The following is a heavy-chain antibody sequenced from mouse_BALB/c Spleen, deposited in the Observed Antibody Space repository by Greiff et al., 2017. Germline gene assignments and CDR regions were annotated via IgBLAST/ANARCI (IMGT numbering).Heavy chain of an antibody. J-gene: IGHJ4*01. CDR1: GFSLTSYG. Sequence: QVQLQQSGPGLVQPSQCLSITCTASGFSLTSYGVHWVRQSPGKGLEWLGVIWSGGSTDYNAAFISRLSISKDNSKSQVFLIMNRLQAADTAIYYCARDRYDAMDYWGQGTSVTVSS. CDR2: IWSGGST. D-gene: IGHD2-14*01. CDR3: ARDRYDAMDY. V-gene: IGHV2-4-1*01.